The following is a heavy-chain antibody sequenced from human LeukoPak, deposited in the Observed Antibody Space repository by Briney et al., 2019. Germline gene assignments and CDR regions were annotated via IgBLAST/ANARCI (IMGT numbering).Heavy chain of an antibody. CDR3: ARGGGLYSGIYYFDY. CDR1: GYTFTSYY. V-gene: IGHV1-46*01. Sequence: GASVKVSCKASGYTFTSYYMHWVRQAPGQGLEWMGIINPSGGSTSYAQKFQGRVTITADESTSTAYMELSSLRSEDTAVYYCARGGGLYSGIYYFDYWGQGTLVTVSS. J-gene: IGHJ4*02. CDR2: INPSGGST. D-gene: IGHD1-26*01.